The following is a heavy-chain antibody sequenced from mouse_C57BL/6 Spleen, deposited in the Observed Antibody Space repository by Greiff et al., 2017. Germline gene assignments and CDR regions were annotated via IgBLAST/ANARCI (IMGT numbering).Heavy chain of an antibody. CDR2: INPNYGTT. J-gene: IGHJ1*03. CDR3: AIGMRDGSSYLEV. Sequence: VQLQQSGPELVKPCASVQISCKASGYSFTDYNMNWVQQSNGKILEWIGVINPNYGTTSYNQKCKGKATVTVDQSSSTAYMQLYSLTSEDSAVYYGAIGMRDGSSYLEVWGTGTTVTVSS. V-gene: IGHV1-39*01. CDR1: GYSFTDYN. D-gene: IGHD1-1*01.